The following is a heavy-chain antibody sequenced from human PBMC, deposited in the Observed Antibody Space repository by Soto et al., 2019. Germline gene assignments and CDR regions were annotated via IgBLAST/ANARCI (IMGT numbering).Heavy chain of an antibody. CDR2: SGNT. J-gene: IGHJ4*02. CDR1: GYTFSRHG. V-gene: IGHV1-18*04. Sequence: QVQLVQSGAEVKKPGASVTVSCKASGYTFSRHGITWVRQAPGQGLEWMAWSGNTNYAQQFQGTRTLTTNPPTRTACVELRSLRSDDTAVYYCARGADDFSSGYYSEYWCPGTLVTVSS. D-gene: IGHD3-3*01. CDR3: ARGADDFSSGYYSEY.